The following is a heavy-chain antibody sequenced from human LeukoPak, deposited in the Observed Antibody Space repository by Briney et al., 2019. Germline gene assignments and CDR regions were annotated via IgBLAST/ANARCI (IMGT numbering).Heavy chain of an antibody. J-gene: IGHJ4*02. Sequence: SETLSLTCTVSGGSISSSSYYWGWIRQPPGKGLEWIGSIYYSGSTYYNPSLKSRVTISVDTSKNQFSLKLSSVTAADTAVYYCARDRYSYGLFDYWGQGTLVTVSS. V-gene: IGHV4-39*07. CDR1: GGSISSSSYY. D-gene: IGHD5-18*01. CDR2: IYYSGST. CDR3: ARDRYSYGLFDY.